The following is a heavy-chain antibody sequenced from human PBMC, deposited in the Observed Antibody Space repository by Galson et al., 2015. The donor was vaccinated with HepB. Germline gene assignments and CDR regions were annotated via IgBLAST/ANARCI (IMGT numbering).Heavy chain of an antibody. J-gene: IGHJ4*02. Sequence: SVKVSCKASGGTFSSYTISWVRQAPGQGLEWMGRIIPILGIANYAQKFQGRVTITADKSTSTAYMELSSLRSEDTAVYYCARSYGSGSYYFDYWGQGTLVTVSS. D-gene: IGHD3-10*01. V-gene: IGHV1-69*02. CDR1: GGTFSSYT. CDR2: IIPILGIA. CDR3: ARSYGSGSYYFDY.